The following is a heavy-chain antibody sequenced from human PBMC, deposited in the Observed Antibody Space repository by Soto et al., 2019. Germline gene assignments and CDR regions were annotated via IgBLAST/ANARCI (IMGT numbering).Heavy chain of an antibody. CDR1: GFTFSDYS. Sequence: GGSLRLSCAASGFTFSDYSMSWIRQAPGKGLEWVSYISSSSSYTNYADSVKGRFTISRDNAKNSLYLQMNRLRAEDTAVYYWAREWAGGIDYWGQGTLVTVSS. CDR3: AREWAGGIDY. CDR2: ISSSSSYT. D-gene: IGHD6-19*01. V-gene: IGHV3-11*06. J-gene: IGHJ4*02.